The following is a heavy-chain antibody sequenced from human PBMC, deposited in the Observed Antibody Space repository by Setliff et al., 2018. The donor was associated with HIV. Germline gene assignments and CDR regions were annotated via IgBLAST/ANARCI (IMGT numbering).Heavy chain of an antibody. D-gene: IGHD3-10*01. CDR2: VNPNSGEA. CDR3: ARNFGLSPSGKYYYYYGMDI. V-gene: IGHV1-2*02. J-gene: IGHJ6*02. CDR1: GYTFTGHY. Sequence: ASVKVSCKASGYTFTGHYLHWVRQAPGQGLEGLGWVNPNSGEAIYAQNFQGRVTMTRDTSINAAYVELRGLRSDDTAVYYCARNFGLSPSGKYYYYYGMDIWGQGTTVTVSS.